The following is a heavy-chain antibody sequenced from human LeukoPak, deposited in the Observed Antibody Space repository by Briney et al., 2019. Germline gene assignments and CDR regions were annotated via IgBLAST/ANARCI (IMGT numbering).Heavy chain of an antibody. Sequence: PSETLSLTCTVSGGSISSGDYYWSWIRQPPGKGLEWIGYIYYSGSTYYNPSLKSRVTISVDRSKNQFSLKLSSVTAADTAVYYCARAPLTIFGVVIPRWFDPWGQGTLVTVSS. J-gene: IGHJ5*02. D-gene: IGHD3-3*01. CDR2: IYYSGST. CDR3: ARAPLTIFGVVIPRWFDP. CDR1: GGSISSGDYY. V-gene: IGHV4-30-4*08.